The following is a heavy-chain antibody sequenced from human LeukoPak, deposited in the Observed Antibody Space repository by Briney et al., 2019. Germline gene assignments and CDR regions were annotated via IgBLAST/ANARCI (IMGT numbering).Heavy chain of an antibody. V-gene: IGHV4-39*01. J-gene: IGHJ4*02. Sequence: PSETLSLTCTVSGGSISSSSYYWGWLRQPPGKGLEWIGSIYYSGSTYYNPSLKSRVTISVDTSKNQFSLKLSSVTAADTAVYYCARLPPDFWSGYYKGVDYWGQGTLVTVSS. CDR1: GGSISSSSYY. CDR3: ARLPPDFWSGYYKGVDY. D-gene: IGHD3-3*01. CDR2: IYYSGST.